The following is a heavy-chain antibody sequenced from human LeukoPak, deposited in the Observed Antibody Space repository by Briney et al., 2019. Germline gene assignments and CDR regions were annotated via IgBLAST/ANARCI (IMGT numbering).Heavy chain of an antibody. CDR2: ISGSGGST. V-gene: IGHV3-23*01. D-gene: IGHD5-18*01. CDR3: SKVRYSYGLDY. Sequence: GGSLRLSCAASGFTFSSYAMSWVRQAPGKGLEWVSAISGSGGSTYYADSAKGRFTISRDNSKNTLYLQMNSLRAEDTAVYYCSKVRYSYGLDYWGQGTLVTVSS. J-gene: IGHJ4*02. CDR1: GFTFSSYA.